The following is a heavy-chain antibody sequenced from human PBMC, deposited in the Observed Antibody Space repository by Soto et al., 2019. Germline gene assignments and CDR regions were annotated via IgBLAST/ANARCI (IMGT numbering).Heavy chain of an antibody. J-gene: IGHJ3*02. CDR3: ARGGRGLRGAFDI. CDR1: GFTFDNYA. V-gene: IGHV3-30-3*01. Sequence: QVHLVESGGGVVQPGRSLRLSCAASGFTFDNYAMHWVRQAPGKGLEWVAVTSYNGLSHFYADSVKGRSTISRDNSKNTLHLEVNNLRPEDTAVYYCARGGRGLRGAFDIWGQGTTVTVSS. CDR2: TSYNGLSH. D-gene: IGHD4-17*01.